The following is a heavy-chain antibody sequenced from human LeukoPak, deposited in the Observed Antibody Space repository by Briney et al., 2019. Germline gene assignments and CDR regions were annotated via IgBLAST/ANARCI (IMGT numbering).Heavy chain of an antibody. J-gene: IGHJ3*02. CDR3: AKAWATVTTYAFDI. CDR2: IRYDGSNK. V-gene: IGHV3-30*02. Sequence: GGSLRLSCAASGFTFSSYGMHWVRQAPGKGLEWVAFIRYDGSNKYYADSVKGRFTISRDNSKNTLYLQMNSLRAEDTAMYYCAKAWATVTTYAFDIWGQGTMVTVSS. D-gene: IGHD4-17*01. CDR1: GFTFSSYG.